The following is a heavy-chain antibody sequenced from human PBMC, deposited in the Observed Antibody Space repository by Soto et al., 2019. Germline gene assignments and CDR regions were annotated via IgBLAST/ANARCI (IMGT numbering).Heavy chain of an antibody. J-gene: IGHJ4*02. Sequence: EVQLLDSGGRSVQPGGSLRLSCAASGFTFNNYAMTWVRQAPGKGLGWVSSISGSGTSTFYADSVRGRFTISRDNYRATLYLQIRTLGPEDTAIYYCAKDRGPYRSSCSTDWGQGTLVTVSS. CDR3: AKDRGPYRSSCSTD. V-gene: IGHV3-23*01. CDR1: GFTFNNYA. D-gene: IGHD2-2*01. CDR2: ISGSGTST.